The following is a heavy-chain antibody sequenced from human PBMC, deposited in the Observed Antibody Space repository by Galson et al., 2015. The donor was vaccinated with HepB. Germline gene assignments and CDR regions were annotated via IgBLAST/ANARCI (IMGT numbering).Heavy chain of an antibody. CDR1: GFIFDTYG. Sequence: SLRLSCAASGFIFDTYGMHWVRQAPGKGLEWVAAIWFDGTNKYYADSVKGRFTISRDNSENTLYLQMTNVRVDDTARYFCARASGGGYPTANHYWGQGTLVTVSS. D-gene: IGHD3-16*02. CDR2: IWFDGTNK. CDR3: ARASGGGYPTANHY. J-gene: IGHJ4*02. V-gene: IGHV3-33*08.